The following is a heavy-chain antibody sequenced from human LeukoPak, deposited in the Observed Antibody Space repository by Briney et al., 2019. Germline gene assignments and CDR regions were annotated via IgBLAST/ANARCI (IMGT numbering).Heavy chain of an antibody. D-gene: IGHD3-3*01. Sequence: GGSLRLSCAASGFTFSSYAMHWVRQAPGKGLEWVAIISYDGSNKYYADSVKGRFTISRDNSKNTLYLQMNSLRAEDTAVYYCARDPQILGVVTPLDWFDPWGQGTLVTVSS. J-gene: IGHJ5*02. CDR2: ISYDGSNK. CDR1: GFTFSSYA. V-gene: IGHV3-30-3*01. CDR3: ARDPQILGVVTPLDWFDP.